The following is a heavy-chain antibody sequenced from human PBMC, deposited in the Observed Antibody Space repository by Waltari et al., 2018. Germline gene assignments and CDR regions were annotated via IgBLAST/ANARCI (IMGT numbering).Heavy chain of an antibody. CDR1: GTSVTTTNHF. CDR3: ARGIWQQLAHFDS. CDR2: IYFTGST. D-gene: IGHD6-13*01. J-gene: IGHJ4*02. V-gene: IGHV4-39*01. Sequence: QLHLQLSGPGLVKPPETLSLTCAVSGTSVTTTNHFWGWIRQPPGKGLEWIGRIYFTGSTDYNPSLKSRVTISIDTSTNQFSLNLRSVTAADTAVYYCARGIWQQLAHFDSWGQGTLVTVSS.